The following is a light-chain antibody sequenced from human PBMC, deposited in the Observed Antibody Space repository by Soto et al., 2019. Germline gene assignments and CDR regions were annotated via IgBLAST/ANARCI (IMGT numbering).Light chain of an antibody. V-gene: IGKV3-15*01. CDR1: QSFSNN. Sequence: EIVMTQSPATLFVSPGERATLSCRASQSFSNNLAWYQQKRGQAPRLLMYGASTRATGIPARFSGSGSGTEFTLTISRLQSAHFAVYFCHQYNNSERTFGQGTKV. CDR3: HQYNNSERT. J-gene: IGKJ1*01. CDR2: GAS.